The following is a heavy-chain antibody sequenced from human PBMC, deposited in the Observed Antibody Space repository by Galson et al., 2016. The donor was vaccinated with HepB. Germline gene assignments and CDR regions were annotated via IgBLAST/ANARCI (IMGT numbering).Heavy chain of an antibody. V-gene: IGHV3-23*01. J-gene: IGHJ4*02. CDR1: GFTFRGYA. CDR3: AKELQVSPLWFGELFPDD. CDR2: ITDAGGVT. Sequence: SLRLSCAASGFTFRGYAMSWVRQAPGKGLEWLSAITDAGGVTYYVDSVKGRFTIARENSKNTLYLEMSSLRVEDTAVYYCAKELQVSPLWFGELFPDDWGQGTLVAVSS. D-gene: IGHD3-10*01.